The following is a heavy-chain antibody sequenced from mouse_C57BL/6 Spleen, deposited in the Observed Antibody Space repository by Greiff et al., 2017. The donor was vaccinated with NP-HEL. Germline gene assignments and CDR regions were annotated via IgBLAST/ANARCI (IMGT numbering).Heavy chain of an antibody. V-gene: IGHV5-17*01. CDR2: ISSGSSTI. CDR3: ARELGLGAMDY. J-gene: IGHJ4*01. Sequence: EVKLQESGGGLVKPGGSLKLSCAASGFTFSDYGMHWVRQAPEKGLEWVAYISSGSSTIYYADTVKGRFTISRDNAKNTLFLQMTSLRSEDTAMYYCARELGLGAMDYWGQGTSVTVSS. D-gene: IGHD4-1*01. CDR1: GFTFSDYG.